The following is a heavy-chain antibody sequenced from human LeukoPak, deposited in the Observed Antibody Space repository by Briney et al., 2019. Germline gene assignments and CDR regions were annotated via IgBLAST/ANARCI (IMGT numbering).Heavy chain of an antibody. Sequence: SETLSLTCTVSGGSISSYYWSWIRQPAGKGLEWIGRIYTSGSTNYNPSLKSRVTMSVDTSKNQLSLKLSSVTAADTAVYYCARGNPADYYYYMDVWGKGTTVTVSS. D-gene: IGHD2-2*01. CDR1: GGSISSYY. V-gene: IGHV4-4*07. CDR2: IYTSGST. CDR3: ARGNPADYYYYMDV. J-gene: IGHJ6*03.